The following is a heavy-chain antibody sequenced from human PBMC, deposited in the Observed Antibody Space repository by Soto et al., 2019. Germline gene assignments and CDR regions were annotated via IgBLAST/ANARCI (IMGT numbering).Heavy chain of an antibody. Sequence: PSEPLCLTCTVSGGSISSGDYYWSWIRLHPGKGLEWIGYIYYSGSTYYNPSLKSRVTISVDTSKNQFSLKLSSVTAADTAVYSCASAGSNYGGPLYYWGQGTLVTVSS. J-gene: IGHJ4*02. D-gene: IGHD4-4*01. V-gene: IGHV4-31*03. CDR2: IYYSGST. CDR3: ASAGSNYGGPLYY. CDR1: GGSISSGDYY.